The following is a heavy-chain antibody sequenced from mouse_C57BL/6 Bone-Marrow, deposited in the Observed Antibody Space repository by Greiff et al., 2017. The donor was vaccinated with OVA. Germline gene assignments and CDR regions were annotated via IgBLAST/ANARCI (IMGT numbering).Heavy chain of an antibody. V-gene: IGHV1-26*01. CDR1: GYTFTDYY. CDR2: INPNNGGT. D-gene: IGHD2-3*01. J-gene: IGHJ4*01. Sequence: EVQLQQSGPELVKPGASVKISCKASGYTFTDYYMNWVKQSHGKSLEWIGDINPNNGGTSYNQKFKGKATLTVDKSSSTAYMELRSLTSEDTAVYYCAYDPYYYAMDYWGQGTSVTVSS. CDR3: AYDPYYYAMDY.